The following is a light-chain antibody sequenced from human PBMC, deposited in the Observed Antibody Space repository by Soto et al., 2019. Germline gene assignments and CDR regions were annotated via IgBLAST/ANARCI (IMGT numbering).Light chain of an antibody. V-gene: IGKV3-15*01. CDR1: QSVSSN. Sequence: IVMTKSPATLSLSQGERATLSCRASQSVSSNLAWYQQKPGQAPRLLIYGASTRATGIPARFSGSGSGTEFTLTISSLQSEDFAVYYCQQYNKWPLPFGGGTKVDIK. CDR3: QQYNKWPLP. J-gene: IGKJ4*01. CDR2: GAS.